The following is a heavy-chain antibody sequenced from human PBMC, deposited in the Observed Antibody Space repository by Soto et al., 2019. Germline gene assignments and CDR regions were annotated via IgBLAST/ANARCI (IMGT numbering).Heavy chain of an antibody. Sequence: GGSLRLSGPPAGYTCRSYAMHWLRQAPGKGLEWVAVISYDGSNKYYADSVKGRFTISRDNSKNTLYLQMNSLRAEDTAVYYCARCDVVRYFDWSLASMDVWGQGSTVTVSS. CDR3: ARCDVVRYFDWSLASMDV. J-gene: IGHJ6*02. D-gene: IGHD3-9*01. CDR1: GYTCRSYA. V-gene: IGHV3-30-3*01. CDR2: ISYDGSNK.